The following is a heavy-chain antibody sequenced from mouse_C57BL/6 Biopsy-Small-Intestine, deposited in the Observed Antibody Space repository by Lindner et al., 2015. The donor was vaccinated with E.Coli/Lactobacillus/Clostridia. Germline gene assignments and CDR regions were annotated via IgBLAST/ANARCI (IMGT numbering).Heavy chain of an antibody. CDR1: GFTFSSYG. D-gene: IGHD2-4*01. Sequence: VQLQESGGDLVKPGGSLKLSCAASGFTFSSYGMSWVRQTPDKRLEWVATISSGGSYTYYPDSVKGRFTISRDNAKNTLYLQMSSLKSEDTAMYYCARLPPVYDYVDYWGQGTTLTVSS. J-gene: IGHJ2*01. V-gene: IGHV5-6*01. CDR2: ISSGGSYT. CDR3: ARLPPVYDYVDY.